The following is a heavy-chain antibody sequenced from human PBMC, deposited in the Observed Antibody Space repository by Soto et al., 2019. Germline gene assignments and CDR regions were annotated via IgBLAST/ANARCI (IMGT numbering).Heavy chain of an antibody. CDR2: FYYSGST. CDR1: GGSISSNSYY. J-gene: IGHJ4*02. V-gene: IGHV4-39*01. CDR3: ARTHYMTFVDY. D-gene: IGHD3-10*01. Sequence: SETLSLTCTVSGGSISSNSYYWAWIRQPPGKGLEWIGSFYYSGSTYYNPSLKSRVTISVDTSKNQFSLKLRSVTAADTAVYYCARTHYMTFVDYWGQGTLVTVSS.